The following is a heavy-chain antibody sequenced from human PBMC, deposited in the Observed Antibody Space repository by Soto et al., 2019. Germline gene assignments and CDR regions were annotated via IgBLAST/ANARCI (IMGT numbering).Heavy chain of an antibody. CDR2: VAYDGSKT. V-gene: IGHV3-30*03. CDR1: GFTFSSNG. D-gene: IGHD3-22*01. J-gene: IGHJ5*01. Sequence: QVQLVESGGGVVQPGRSLRLTCAASGFTFSSNGMHWVRQAPGKGLDWVALVAYDGSKTYYGDSVRGRFTISRDNAENPLYLQMNSLRAEDTAVYYCARWVGGSMYDNSGKYDSWGQGTLVTVSS. CDR3: ARWVGGSMYDNSGKYDS.